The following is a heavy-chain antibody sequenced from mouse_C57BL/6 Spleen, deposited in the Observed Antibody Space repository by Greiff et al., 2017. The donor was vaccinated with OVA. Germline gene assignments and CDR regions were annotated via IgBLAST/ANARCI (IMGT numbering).Heavy chain of an antibody. CDR1: GYTFTSYW. V-gene: IGHV1-26*01. CDR2: INPNNGGT. D-gene: IGHD2-13*01. CDR3: ASGYSDYGGFAY. J-gene: IGHJ3*01. Sequence: EVQLQQPGAELVRPGTSVKLSCKASGYTFTSYWMHWVKQSHGKSLEWIGDINPNNGGTSYNQKFKGKATVTVDKSSSTAYMELRSLTSEDSAVYYCASGYSDYGGFAYWGQGTLVTVSA.